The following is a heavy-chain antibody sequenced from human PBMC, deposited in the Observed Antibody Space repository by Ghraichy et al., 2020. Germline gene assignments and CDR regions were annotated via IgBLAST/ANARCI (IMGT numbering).Heavy chain of an antibody. CDR1: GFTFSSYA. CDR3: ARVRDWGVRGVIPPGGY. D-gene: IGHD3-10*01. J-gene: IGHJ4*02. CDR2: ISYDGSNK. V-gene: IGHV3-30*04. Sequence: GGSLRLSCAASGFTFSSYAMHWVRQAPGKGLEWVAVISYDGSNKYYADSVKGRFTISRDNSKNTLYLQMNSLRAEDTAVYYCARVRDWGVRGVIPPGGYWGQGTLVTVSS.